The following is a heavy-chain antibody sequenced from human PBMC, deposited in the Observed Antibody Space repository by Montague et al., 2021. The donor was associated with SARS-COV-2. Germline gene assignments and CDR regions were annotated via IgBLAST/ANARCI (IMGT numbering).Heavy chain of an antibody. CDR3: ARGQVTIFGMLIFIPAAGHLHG. V-gene: IGHV4-34*01. CDR2: INHTGSA. CDR1: SGSFSAYY. D-gene: IGHD3-3*01. Sequence: SETLSLTCAVYSGSFSAYYLPLIRPPPGKSLEWIGEINHTGSATYNPSLKRRVTVSVDTSKNQFSMKMQSVTAADPAVYYCARGQVTIFGMLIFIPAAGHLHGWGQGSPVTVSS. J-gene: IGHJ3*01.